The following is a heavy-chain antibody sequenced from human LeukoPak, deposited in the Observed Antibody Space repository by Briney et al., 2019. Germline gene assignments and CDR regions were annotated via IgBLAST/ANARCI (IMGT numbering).Heavy chain of an antibody. CDR1: GFTFDDYT. Sequence: GGSLRLSCAASGFTFDDYTMHWVRQAPGKGLEWVSLISWDGGSTYYADSVKGRFTISRDNSKNSLYLQMNSLRTEDTALYYCAKDIPYYDSSGYYSGGFDYWGQGTLVTVSS. CDR3: AKDIPYYDSSGYYSGGFDY. CDR2: ISWDGGST. J-gene: IGHJ4*02. D-gene: IGHD3-22*01. V-gene: IGHV3-43*01.